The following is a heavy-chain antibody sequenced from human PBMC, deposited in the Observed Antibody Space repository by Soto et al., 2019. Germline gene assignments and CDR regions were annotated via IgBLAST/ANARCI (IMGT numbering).Heavy chain of an antibody. J-gene: IGHJ5*02. Sequence: SVKVSCKASGGTFSSYAISWVRQAPGQGLEWVGGIIPIFGTANYAQKFQGRVTITADESTSTAYMELSSLRSEDTAVYYCARSPRYDCWSGYHNWFDPWGQGTLVTVSS. V-gene: IGHV1-69*13. CDR1: GGTFSSYA. D-gene: IGHD3-3*01. CDR2: IIPIFGTA. CDR3: ARSPRYDCWSGYHNWFDP.